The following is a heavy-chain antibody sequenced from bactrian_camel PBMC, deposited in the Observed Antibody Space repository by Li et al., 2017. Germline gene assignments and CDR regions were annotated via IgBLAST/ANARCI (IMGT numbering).Heavy chain of an antibody. Sequence: HVQLVESGGGSVQAGETLRLSCTASGFTFDDSDMGWYRQTPGNECELVSAISDDGSTYYADSVKGRFAVSRDNAKNTVFLQMNSLKPEDTAVYYCLRDDGGGGLGYWGQGTQVTVS. CDR1: GFTFDDSD. J-gene: IGHJ6*01. CDR3: LRDDGGGGLGY. CDR2: ISDDGST. D-gene: IGHD7*01. V-gene: IGHV3S55*01.